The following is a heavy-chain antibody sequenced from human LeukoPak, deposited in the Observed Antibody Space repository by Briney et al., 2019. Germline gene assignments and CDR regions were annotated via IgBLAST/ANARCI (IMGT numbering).Heavy chain of an antibody. CDR2: MNPNSGNT. V-gene: IGHV1-8*01. J-gene: IGHJ4*02. CDR1: GYTFTSYD. D-gene: IGHD3-10*01. CDR3: ARDGRYYGSGSFSPDY. Sequence: ASVKVSCKASGYTFTSYDINWVRQATGQGLEWMGWMNPNSGNTGYAQRFQGRVTMTRNTSISTAYMELSSLRSEDTAVYYCARDGRYYGSGSFSPDYWGQGTLVTVSS.